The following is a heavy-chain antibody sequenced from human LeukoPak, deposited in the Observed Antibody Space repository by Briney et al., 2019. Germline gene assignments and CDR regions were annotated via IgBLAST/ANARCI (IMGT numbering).Heavy chain of an antibody. D-gene: IGHD1-1*01. CDR3: ASGSLEFDN. CDR2: TYYRSKWYN. Sequence: SQTLSLTCAVSGDSVSGNSATWDWIRQSPWRGLEWLGRTYYRSKWYNDYALSVKSRISINSDTSKNQFSLQLNSVTPEDTAVYYCASGSLEFDNWGQGTLATVSS. CDR1: GDSVSGNSAT. V-gene: IGHV6-1*01. J-gene: IGHJ4*02.